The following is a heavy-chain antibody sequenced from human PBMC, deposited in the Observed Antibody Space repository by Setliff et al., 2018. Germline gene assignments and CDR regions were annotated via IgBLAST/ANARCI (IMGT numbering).Heavy chain of an antibody. J-gene: IGHJ3*01. V-gene: IGHV4-59*08. Sequence: PSLTCTVSDGSISNAYWSWIRQSPGKGLEWIGYIYDTGSTNSDPSLKSRVTMSVDTSKNQVSLKMTSVTAADTAVYYCARHGPTRTDSWFDSFDVWGQGTKVTVS. D-gene: IGHD3-10*01. CDR2: IYDTGST. CDR3: ARHGPTRTDSWFDSFDV. CDR1: DGSISNAY.